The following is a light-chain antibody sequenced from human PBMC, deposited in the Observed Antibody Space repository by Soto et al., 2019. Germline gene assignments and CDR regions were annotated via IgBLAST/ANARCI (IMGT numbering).Light chain of an antibody. Sequence: DIQMTQSPSTLSASVGDIVTITCRASQSISSWWAWYPQKPAKAPKLLLYHASSLESGVPSRFSGSGSGTEFTLTISSLKPDDFANYYCQQYNSYAPVFGPGTKVDIK. J-gene: IGKJ3*01. CDR1: QSISSW. V-gene: IGKV1-5*01. CDR3: QQYNSYAPV. CDR2: HAS.